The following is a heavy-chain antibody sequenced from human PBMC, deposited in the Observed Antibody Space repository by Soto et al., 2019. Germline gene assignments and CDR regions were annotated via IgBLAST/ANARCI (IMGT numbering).Heavy chain of an antibody. J-gene: IGHJ6*02. CDR1: GFTFSSCG. V-gene: IGHV3-30*03. CDR2: MSFDGSYK. CDR3: ARGMIRGVVYYGVEV. D-gene: IGHD3-10*01. Sequence: ESGGGVVQPGRSLRLSCAASGFTFSSCGMHWVRQAPGEGLEWVSAMSFDGSYKHYADSVKGRFTISRDNSENTLYLQMNGLRPEDTAVYFCARGMIRGVVYYGVEVWGQGTTVTVS.